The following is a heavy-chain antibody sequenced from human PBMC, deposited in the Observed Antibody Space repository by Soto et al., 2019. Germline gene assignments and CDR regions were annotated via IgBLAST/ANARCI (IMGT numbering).Heavy chain of an antibody. V-gene: IGHV4-4*07. J-gene: IGHJ5*02. D-gene: IGHD7-27*01. Sequence: SETLSLTCTVSGGSVSSYYWSWIRQPAGKGLEWIGRFYTSGNTNYNPSLKSRVTMSLDTSKNQFSLKLSSVTAADPAVYFCASGITGWFDPWGQGTLVTVSS. CDR2: FYTSGNT. CDR3: ASGITGWFDP. CDR1: GGSVSSYY.